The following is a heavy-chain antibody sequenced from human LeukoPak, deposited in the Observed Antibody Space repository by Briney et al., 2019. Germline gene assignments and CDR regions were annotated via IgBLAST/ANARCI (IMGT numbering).Heavy chain of an antibody. V-gene: IGHV3-48*01. Sequence: GGSLRLSCAASGFTFGSYSMNWVRQAPGKGLEWISYISSGSRTIYYADSVEGRLTVSRDNAKNSLYLQMRSLRAEDTAVYYCARESITGHRDFDYWGQETLVTVSS. D-gene: IGHD1-20*01. CDR2: ISSGSRTI. CDR1: GFTFGSYS. J-gene: IGHJ4*02. CDR3: ARESITGHRDFDY.